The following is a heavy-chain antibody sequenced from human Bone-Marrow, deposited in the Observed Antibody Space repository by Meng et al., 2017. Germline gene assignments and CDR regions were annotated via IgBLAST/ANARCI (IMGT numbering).Heavy chain of an antibody. CDR1: GGSISSGDYY. Sequence: SETLSLTCTVSGGSISSGDYYWTWIRQHPGKGREWIGYIYYSGSTHYNPSLKSRVTIAVDTSKNQFSLKLSSVTAADTAVYDCARDRDHCGSGTYIHYYGMDVWGLGTTVTVSS. J-gene: IGHJ6*02. CDR2: IYYSGST. D-gene: IGHD3-10*01. CDR3: ARDRDHCGSGTYIHYYGMDV. V-gene: IGHV4-31*03.